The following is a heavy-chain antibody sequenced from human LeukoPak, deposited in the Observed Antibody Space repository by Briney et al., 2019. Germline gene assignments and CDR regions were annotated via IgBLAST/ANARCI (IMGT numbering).Heavy chain of an antibody. CDR1: GGSISSGSYY. Sequence: PSETLSLTCTVSGGSISSGSYYWSWIRQPAGKGLVWIGRIYTSGSTNYNPALKSRVTISVDTSKNQFSLKLSSVTAADTAVYYCARCDNYDSSGYYFGDRGQGTLVTVSS. V-gene: IGHV4-61*02. D-gene: IGHD3-22*01. J-gene: IGHJ4*02. CDR3: ARCDNYDSSGYYFGD. CDR2: IYTSGST.